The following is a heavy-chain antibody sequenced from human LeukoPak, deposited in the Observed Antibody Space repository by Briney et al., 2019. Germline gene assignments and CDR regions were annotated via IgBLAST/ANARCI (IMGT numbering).Heavy chain of an antibody. CDR2: IRYDGSNK. V-gene: IGHV3-30*02. CDR3: AKDNYGSGSYWDYYYMDV. D-gene: IGHD3-10*01. Sequence: GGSLRLSCAASGFTFSSYTMNWVRQPPGKGLEWVAFIRYDGSNKYYADSVKGRFTISRDNSKNTLYLQMNSLRAEDTAVYYCAKDNYGSGSYWDYYYMDVWGKGTTVTVSS. J-gene: IGHJ6*03. CDR1: GFTFSSYT.